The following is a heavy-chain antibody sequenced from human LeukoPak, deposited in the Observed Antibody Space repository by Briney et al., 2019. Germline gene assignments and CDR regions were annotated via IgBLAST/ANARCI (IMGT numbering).Heavy chain of an antibody. J-gene: IGHJ4*02. Sequence: GGSLRLSCAASGFTFSSYAMSWVRQAPGKGLEWVSAISGSGGSTYYADSVKGRFTISRDNSKNTLYLQMNSLRAEDTAVYYCAKFSDQWLGPHYFDYWGQGTLVTVSS. V-gene: IGHV3-23*01. CDR2: ISGSGGST. D-gene: IGHD6-19*01. CDR1: GFTFSSYA. CDR3: AKFSDQWLGPHYFDY.